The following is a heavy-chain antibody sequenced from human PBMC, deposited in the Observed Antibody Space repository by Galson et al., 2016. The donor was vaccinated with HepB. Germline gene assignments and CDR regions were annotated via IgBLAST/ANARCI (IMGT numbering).Heavy chain of an antibody. V-gene: IGHV3-30-3*01. CDR2: TSSHGDIL. CDR3: TRDAMGRGSGSYSAFDY. Sequence: SLRLSCAASGFTFRIFTMHWVRQAPGKGLEWVATTSSHGDILYYADSVKGRFTISRDNSNNILSLQRNSLRAEDTAVYYCTRDAMGRGSGSYSAFDYWGQGTLVTVSS. D-gene: IGHD1-26*01. J-gene: IGHJ4*02. CDR1: GFTFRIFT.